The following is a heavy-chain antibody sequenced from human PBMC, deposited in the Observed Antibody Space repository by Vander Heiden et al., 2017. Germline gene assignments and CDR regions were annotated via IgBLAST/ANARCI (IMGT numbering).Heavy chain of an antibody. CDR2: ISSSSSYI. J-gene: IGHJ4*02. Sequence: EVQLVESGGGLVKPGGSLRLSCAASGFTFSSYSMNWVRQAPGKGVEGVSSISSSSSYIYYADSVKGRFTISRDNAKNSLYLQMNSLRAEDTAVYYCASLPAAAGTGPFDYWGQGTLVTVSS. V-gene: IGHV3-21*01. CDR3: ASLPAAAGTGPFDY. D-gene: IGHD6-13*01. CDR1: GFTFSSYS.